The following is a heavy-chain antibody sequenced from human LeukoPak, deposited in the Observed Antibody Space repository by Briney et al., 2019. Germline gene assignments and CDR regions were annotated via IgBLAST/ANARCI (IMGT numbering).Heavy chain of an antibody. V-gene: IGHV4-34*01. CDR1: GGSFSGCY. CDR3: ARWRGSGWYRASDAFDI. J-gene: IGHJ3*02. Sequence: SETLSLTCAVYGGSFSGCYWSWIRQPPGKGLEWIGEINHSGSTNYNPSLKSRVTISVDTSKNQFSLKLSSVTAADTAVYYCARWRGSGWYRASDAFDIWGQGTMVTVSS. D-gene: IGHD6-19*01. CDR2: INHSGST.